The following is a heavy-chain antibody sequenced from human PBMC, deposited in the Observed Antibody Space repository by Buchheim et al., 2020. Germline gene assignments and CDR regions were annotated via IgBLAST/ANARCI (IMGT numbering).Heavy chain of an antibody. Sequence: QVQLQESGPGLVKPSQTLSLTCTVSGVSISSGSYYWSWIRQPAGRGLEWIGRIYTSGSTYYNPSLKSRVTISVDTSKNQFSLKLTSVTAADTAVYYCAREAVVVPASNLNWFDPWGQGTL. CDR2: IYTSGST. CDR3: AREAVVVPASNLNWFDP. V-gene: IGHV4-61*02. D-gene: IGHD2-2*01. CDR1: GVSISSGSYY. J-gene: IGHJ5*02.